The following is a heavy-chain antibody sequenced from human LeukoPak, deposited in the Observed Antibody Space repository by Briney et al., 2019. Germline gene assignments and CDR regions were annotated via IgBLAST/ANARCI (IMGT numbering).Heavy chain of an antibody. D-gene: IGHD6-13*01. CDR2: ISNSGGST. Sequence: PGGSLRLSCAASGFTFSNYAMSWVRQAPGKGLEWVSAISNSGGSTYYADSVKGRFTISRDNSKDTLYLQMNSLRAEDTAVYYCAKDWRSSSWYYFHCWGQGTLVTVSS. CDR1: GFTFSNYA. J-gene: IGHJ4*02. V-gene: IGHV3-23*01. CDR3: AKDWRSSSWYYFHC.